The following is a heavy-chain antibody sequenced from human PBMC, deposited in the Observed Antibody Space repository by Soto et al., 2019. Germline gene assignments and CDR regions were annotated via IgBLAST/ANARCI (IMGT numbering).Heavy chain of an antibody. J-gene: IGHJ4*02. V-gene: IGHV4-31*03. D-gene: IGHD3-22*01. CDR2: IYYSGST. CDR3: ARAASFYYDNTGYYHFDY. CDR1: GGSIDSGGFH. Sequence: ASVTHSLPCTVSGGSIDSGGFHWILIRQNPGKSLEWIGYIYYSGSTYYNPSLKSRVIISVDTSKNQFSLRLRSVTAADTAVYYCARAASFYYDNTGYYHFDYWGQGSLVTVSS.